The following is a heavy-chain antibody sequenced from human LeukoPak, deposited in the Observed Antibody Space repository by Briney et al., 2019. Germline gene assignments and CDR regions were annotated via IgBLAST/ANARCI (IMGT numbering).Heavy chain of an antibody. CDR2: INPNSSGT. V-gene: IGHV1-2*02. D-gene: IGHD3-3*01. CDR1: GYTFTGYY. J-gene: IGHJ4*02. CDR3: ARGSDDFWSGYSPSY. Sequence: ASVKVSCEASGYTFTGYYMHWVRQAPGQGLEWMGWINPNSSGTNYAQKFQGRVTMTRDTSISTAYMELSRLRSDDTAVYYCARGSDDFWSGYSPSYWGQGTLVTVSS.